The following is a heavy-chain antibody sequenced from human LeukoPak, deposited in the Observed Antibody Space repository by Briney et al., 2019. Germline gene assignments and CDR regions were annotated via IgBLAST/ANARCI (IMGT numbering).Heavy chain of an antibody. D-gene: IGHD3-10*01. CDR3: ARDCGYYYGSGSYSDYYGMDV. CDR2: IYYSGST. J-gene: IGHJ6*02. CDR1: GGSISSYY. V-gene: IGHV4-59*01. Sequence: SETLSLTCTVSGGSISSYYWSWIRQPPGKGLEWIGYIYYSGSTNYNTSLKSRVTISVDTSKNQFSLKLSSVTAADTAVYYCARDCGYYYGSGSYSDYYGMDVWGQGTTVTVSS.